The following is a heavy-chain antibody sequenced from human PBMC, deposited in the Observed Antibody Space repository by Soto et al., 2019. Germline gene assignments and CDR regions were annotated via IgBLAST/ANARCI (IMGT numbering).Heavy chain of an antibody. CDR3: AISQYRWGSTTVIYYG. J-gene: IGHJ6*01. V-gene: IGHV3-9*02. D-gene: IGHD4-4*01. CDR1: VFSPDDNV. Sequence: PGGCVRLSCSVGVFSPDDNVVYWVRQASEKGLERVSGLNWKSDIGYADSVKGRFTISRDKAENSLYLRMNSLRAEDTALYYCAISQYRWGSTTVIYYG. CDR2: LNWKSDI.